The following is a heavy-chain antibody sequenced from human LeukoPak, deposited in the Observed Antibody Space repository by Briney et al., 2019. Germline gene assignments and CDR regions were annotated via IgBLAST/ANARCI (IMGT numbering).Heavy chain of an antibody. CDR2: IIDTGST. J-gene: IGHJ4*02. Sequence: SETLSLTCAVYGGSFSGYYWTWIRQPPGKGLEWIGEIIDTGSTKYNSSLKSRVTISVDTSKNQFSLSLDSVTAADTAVYYCASSDILTGSHLDYWGQGTLVTVSS. D-gene: IGHD3-9*01. CDR1: GGSFSGYY. V-gene: IGHV4-34*12. CDR3: ASSDILTGSHLDY.